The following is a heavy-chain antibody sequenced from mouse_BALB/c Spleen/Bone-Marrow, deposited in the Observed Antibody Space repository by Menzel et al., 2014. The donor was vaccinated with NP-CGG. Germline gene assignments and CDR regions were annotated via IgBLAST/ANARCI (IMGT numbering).Heavy chain of an antibody. Sequence: EVQLQQSGAELAKPGASVKMSCKASGYTFTSYWMHWVKQRPGQGLEWIGAVYPGNNDTNYDQNFKGKAKLTAVTSTSTAYMEFSSLTNEDSAVYYCTRYYYGGRDWYFDVWGGGTTVTAPS. D-gene: IGHD1-1*01. V-gene: IGHV1-5*01. CDR2: VYPGNNDT. J-gene: IGHJ1*01. CDR1: GYTFTSYW. CDR3: TRYYYGGRDWYFDV.